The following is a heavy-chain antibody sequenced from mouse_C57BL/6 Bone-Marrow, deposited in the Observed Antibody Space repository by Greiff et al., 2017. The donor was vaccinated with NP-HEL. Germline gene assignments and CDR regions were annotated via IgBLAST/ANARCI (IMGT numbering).Heavy chain of an antibody. CDR1: GYAFSSSW. V-gene: IGHV1-82*01. D-gene: IGHD1-1*01. Sequence: VQLQQSGPELVKPGASVKISCKASGYAFSSSWMNWVKQRPGKGLEWIGRIYPGDGDTNYNGKFKGKATLTADKSSSTAYMQLSSLTSEDSAVYFCARTRDYYGSSYEGYAMDYWGQGTSVTVSS. CDR2: IYPGDGDT. CDR3: ARTRDYYGSSYEGYAMDY. J-gene: IGHJ4*01.